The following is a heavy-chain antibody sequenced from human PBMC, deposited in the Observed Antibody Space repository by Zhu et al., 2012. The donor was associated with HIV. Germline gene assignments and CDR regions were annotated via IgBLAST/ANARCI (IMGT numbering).Heavy chain of an antibody. CDR3: ARPERSGSYYIWYFDL. Sequence: QVQLQESGPGLVKPSETLSPTCAVSGYSISSGYYWGWIRQPPGKGLEWIGSIYHSGSTYYNPSLKSRVTISVDTSKNQFSLKLSSVTAADTAVYYCARPERSGSYYIWYFDLWGRGTLVTVSS. CDR2: IYHSGST. J-gene: IGHJ2*01. V-gene: IGHV4-38-2*01. CDR1: GYSISSGYY. D-gene: IGHD1-26*01.